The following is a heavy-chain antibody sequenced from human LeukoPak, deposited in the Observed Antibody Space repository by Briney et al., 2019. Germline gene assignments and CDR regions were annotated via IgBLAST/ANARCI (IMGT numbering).Heavy chain of an antibody. CDR1: GFTFSSYS. J-gene: IGHJ4*02. V-gene: IGHV3-21*01. CDR3: VRSDSSGYYFEY. Sequence: GGSLRLSCAASGFTFSSYSMNWVRQAPGKGLEGVSSITGGSIYIYYADSVKGRFTISRDNAKNSLYLQMNSLRAEDTAVYYCVRSDSSGYYFEYWGQGTLVTVSS. CDR2: ITGGSIYI. D-gene: IGHD3-22*01.